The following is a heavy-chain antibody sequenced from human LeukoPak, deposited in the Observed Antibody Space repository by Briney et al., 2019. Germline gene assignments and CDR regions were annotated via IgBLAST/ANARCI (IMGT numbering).Heavy chain of an antibody. J-gene: IGHJ4*02. CDR1: GGSISSSSYS. CDR2: IYYSGST. D-gene: IGHD3-22*01. V-gene: IGHV4-39*07. CDR3: AREGDITMIAEQTPFDY. Sequence: PSETLSLTCTVSGGSISSSSYSWGWIRQPPGKGLEWIGSIYYSGSTYYNPSLKSRVTISVDTSKNQFSLKLSSVTAADTAVYYCAREGDITMIAEQTPFDYWGQGTLVTVSS.